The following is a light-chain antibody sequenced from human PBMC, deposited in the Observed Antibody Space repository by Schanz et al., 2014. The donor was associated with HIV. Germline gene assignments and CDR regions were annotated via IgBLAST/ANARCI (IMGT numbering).Light chain of an antibody. V-gene: IGLV2-14*03. CDR1: SSDVGGYNY. CDR2: DVN. J-gene: IGLJ3*02. Sequence: QSALTQPASVSGSPGQSIAISCTGTSSDVGGYNYVSWYQQHPNKAPKLIIYDVNNRPSGVSNRFSGSKSGNTASLTISGLQAEDEADYYCSSYTSSSTLEVFGGGTKLTVL. CDR3: SSYTSSSTLEV.